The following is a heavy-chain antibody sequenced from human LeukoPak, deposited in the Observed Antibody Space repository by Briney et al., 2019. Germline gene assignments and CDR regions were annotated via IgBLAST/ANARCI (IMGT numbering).Heavy chain of an antibody. CDR1: GGSISSGGYY. V-gene: IGHV4-39*07. D-gene: IGHD5-18*01. J-gene: IGHJ6*02. Sequence: SETLSLTCTVSGGSISSGGYYWSWIRQPPGKGLEWIGEINHSGSTNYNPSLKSRVTISVDTSKNQFSLKLSSVTAADTAVYYCARFRDDTASGMDVWGQGTTVTVSS. CDR3: ARFRDDTASGMDV. CDR2: INHSGST.